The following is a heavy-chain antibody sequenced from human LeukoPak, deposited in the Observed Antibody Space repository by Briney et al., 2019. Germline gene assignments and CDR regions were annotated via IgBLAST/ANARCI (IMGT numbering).Heavy chain of an antibody. Sequence: PGGSLRLSCAASGFTFSSYAMHWVRQAPGKGLEWVAVISYDGSNKYYADSVKGRFTISRDNSKNTLYLQMNSLRAEDTAVYYCAREINSRFLWFGESYFDYWGQGTLVTVSS. CDR3: AREINSRFLWFGESYFDY. D-gene: IGHD3-10*01. J-gene: IGHJ4*02. CDR1: GFTFSSYA. V-gene: IGHV3-30-3*01. CDR2: ISYDGSNK.